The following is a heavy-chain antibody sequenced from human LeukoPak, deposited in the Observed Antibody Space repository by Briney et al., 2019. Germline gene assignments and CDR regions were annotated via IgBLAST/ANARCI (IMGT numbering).Heavy chain of an antibody. V-gene: IGHV3-30*02. Sequence: PGGSLRLSCAASGFTFSSYGMHWVRQAPGKGLEWVAFIRYDGSNKYYADSVKGRFTISRDNSKSTLYLQMNSLRAEDTAVYYCAKDRIVLMVYAISSFDYWGQGTLVTVSS. CDR2: IRYDGSNK. J-gene: IGHJ4*02. CDR1: GFTFSSYG. D-gene: IGHD2-8*01. CDR3: AKDRIVLMVYAISSFDY.